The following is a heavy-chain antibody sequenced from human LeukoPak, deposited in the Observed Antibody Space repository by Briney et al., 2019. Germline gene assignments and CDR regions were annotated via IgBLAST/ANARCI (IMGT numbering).Heavy chain of an antibody. CDR2: IYYSGST. V-gene: IGHV4-39*01. D-gene: IGHD2-2*01. CDR3: ARLSCSTSCYYNWFDP. Sequence: SETLSLTCTVSGGSISSSSYYWGWIRQPPGKGLEWIGSIYYSGSTYYNPSLKSRVTISVDTSKNQFSLKLSSVTAADTAVYYCARLSCSTSCYYNWFDPWGQGTLVTVSS. CDR1: GGSISSSSYY. J-gene: IGHJ5*02.